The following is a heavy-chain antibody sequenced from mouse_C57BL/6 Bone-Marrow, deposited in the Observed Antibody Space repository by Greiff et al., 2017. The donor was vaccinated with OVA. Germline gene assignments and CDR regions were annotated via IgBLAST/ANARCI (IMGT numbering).Heavy chain of an antibody. J-gene: IGHJ2*01. CDR1: GFTFSDYG. CDR3: ARSYYGYFDY. V-gene: IGHV5-15*01. CDR2: ISNLAYSI. D-gene: IGHD1-1*01. Sequence: EVNVVESGGGLVQPGGSLKLSCAASGFTFSDYGMAWVRQAPRKGPEWVAFISNLAYSIYYADTVTGRFTISRANAKNTLYLEMSSLRSEDTAMYYCARSYYGYFDYWGQGTTLTVSS.